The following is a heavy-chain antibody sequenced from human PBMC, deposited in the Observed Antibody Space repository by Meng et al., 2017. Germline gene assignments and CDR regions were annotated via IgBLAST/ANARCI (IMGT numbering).Heavy chain of an antibody. CDR1: GFTFSSYE. Sequence: GESLKISCAASGFTFSSYEMNWVRQAPGKGLEWVSYISSSGSTIYYADSVKGRFTISRDNAKNSLYLQMNSLRAEDTAVYYCARAWVGYNAFLYYFDYWGQGNRVNGAS. CDR2: ISSSGSTI. CDR3: ARAWVGYNAFLYYFDY. V-gene: IGHV3-48*03. J-gene: IGHJ4*02. D-gene: IGHD5-24*01.